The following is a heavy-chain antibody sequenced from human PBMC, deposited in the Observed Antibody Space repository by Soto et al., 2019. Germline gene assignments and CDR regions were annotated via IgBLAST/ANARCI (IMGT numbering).Heavy chain of an antibody. J-gene: IGHJ6*02. Sequence: QVHLVESGGGVVQPGRSLRLSCVASGFTFSNYGMHWVRQAPGKGLEWVADIWYDGSNKYYVDSVKGRFTISRDNSKNTLYLKMNNLRAEDTAMYYCARDRVQMVDGMDVWGQGTTVTVSS. CDR1: GFTFSNYG. CDR2: IWYDGSNK. CDR3: ARDRVQMVDGMDV. V-gene: IGHV3-33*01. D-gene: IGHD2-15*01.